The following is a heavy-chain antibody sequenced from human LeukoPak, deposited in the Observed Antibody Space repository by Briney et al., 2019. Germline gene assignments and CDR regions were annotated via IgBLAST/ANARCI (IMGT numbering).Heavy chain of an antibody. CDR3: ATVNTAMVGFDY. CDR2: FDPEDGET. J-gene: IGHJ4*02. V-gene: IGHV1-24*01. Sequence: ASVKVSCTVSGYTLTELSMHWVRQAPGKGLEWMGGFDPEDGETIYAQKFQGRVTMTEDRSTDTAYMELSSLRSEDTAVYYCATVNTAMVGFDYWGQRTLVTVSS. D-gene: IGHD5-18*01. CDR1: GYTLTELS.